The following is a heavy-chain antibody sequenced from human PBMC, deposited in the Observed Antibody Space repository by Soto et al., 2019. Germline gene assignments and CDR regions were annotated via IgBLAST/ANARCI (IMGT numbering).Heavy chain of an antibody. D-gene: IGHD1-26*01. J-gene: IGHJ5*02. CDR3: ARKGWELLTTWFEP. Sequence: QVQLVQSGAEVKKPGSSVKVSCKASGGTFSSYAISWVRQAPGQGLEWMGGIIPNFGTANYAQKFQGRVTITADESMSTAYMELSSLRSEDRAVYYCARKGWELLTTWFEPWGQGTLVTVSS. V-gene: IGHV1-69*01. CDR1: GGTFSSYA. CDR2: IIPNFGTA.